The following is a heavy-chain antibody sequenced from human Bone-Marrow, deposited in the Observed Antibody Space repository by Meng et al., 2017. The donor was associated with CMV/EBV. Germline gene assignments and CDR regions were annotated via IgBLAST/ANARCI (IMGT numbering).Heavy chain of an antibody. CDR1: GFTFSSYS. V-gene: IGHV3-21*01. D-gene: IGHD4-17*01. CDR2: ISSSSSYI. CDR3: ARDWGTTVTTVGNYYGMDV. Sequence: GESLKISCAASGFTFSSYSMNWVRQAPGKGLEWVSSISSSSSYIYYADSVKGRFTISRDNAKNSLYLQMNSLRAEDTAVYYCARDWGTTVTTVGNYYGMDVWGQGTTVTVSS. J-gene: IGHJ6*02.